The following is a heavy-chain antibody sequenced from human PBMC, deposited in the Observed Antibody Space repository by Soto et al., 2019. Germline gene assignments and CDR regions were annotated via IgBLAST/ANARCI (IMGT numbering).Heavy chain of an antibody. CDR1: GFTVSNNY. Sequence: EVQLVESGGGLIQPGGSLRLSCAVSGFTVSNNYMSWVRQAPGKGLEGVSVIYSGGYTAYGDSVKGRFTISRDNPKNTLYLQMNSRGAGAASVYYGGAHPGGGGYWGQGTLVTVSS. J-gene: IGHJ4*02. D-gene: IGHD3-10*01. CDR3: GAHPGGGGY. CDR2: IYSGGYT. V-gene: IGHV3-53*01.